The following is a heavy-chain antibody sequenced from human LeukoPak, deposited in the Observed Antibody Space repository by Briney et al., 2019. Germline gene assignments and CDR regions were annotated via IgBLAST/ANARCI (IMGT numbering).Heavy chain of an antibody. CDR2: INHSGST. CDR1: GGSFSGYY. Sequence: SETLSLTCAVYGGSFSGYYWSWIRQPPGKGLEWIGEINHSGSTNYSPSLKSRVTISVDTSKNQFSLKLSSVTAADTAVYYCARGPYCSSTSCYYYYYYGMDVWGQGTTVTVSS. CDR3: ARGPYCSSTSCYYYYYYGMDV. D-gene: IGHD2-2*01. J-gene: IGHJ6*02. V-gene: IGHV4-34*01.